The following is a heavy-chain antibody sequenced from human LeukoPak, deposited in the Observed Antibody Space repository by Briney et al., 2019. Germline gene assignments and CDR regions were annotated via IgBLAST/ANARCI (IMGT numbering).Heavy chain of an antibody. Sequence: SETLSLTCTVSGYSISSGYYWGWIRQPPGKGLEWIGSIYHSGHTYYKSSLQSRVTMSVDTSKNQFSLKVNSVTAADTAVYYCARGGPMWYSSSWYNWFDPWGQGTLVTVSS. V-gene: IGHV4-38-2*02. CDR1: GYSISSGYY. CDR3: ARGGPMWYSSSWYNWFDP. CDR2: IYHSGHT. J-gene: IGHJ5*02. D-gene: IGHD6-13*01.